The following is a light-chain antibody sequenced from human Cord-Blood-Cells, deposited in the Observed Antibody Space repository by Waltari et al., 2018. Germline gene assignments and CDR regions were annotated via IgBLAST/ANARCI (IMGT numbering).Light chain of an antibody. CDR1: SSDVGGYTH. J-gene: IGLJ2*01. CDR2: EVS. CDR3: SSYTSSSTVV. Sequence: QSALTQPASVSGSPGQSITLSCTRTSSDVGGYTHVSWYQQHPGKAPKLMIYEVSTRPSGVSNRFSGSKSGNTASLTISGLQAEDEADYYCSSYTSSSTVVFGGGTKLTVL. V-gene: IGLV2-14*01.